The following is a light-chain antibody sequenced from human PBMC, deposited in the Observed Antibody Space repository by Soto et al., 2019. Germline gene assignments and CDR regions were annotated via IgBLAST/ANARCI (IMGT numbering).Light chain of an antibody. CDR3: AAWDASLNGVV. CDR2: SYD. CDR1: SANIGSNA. Sequence: QSAVTQPPSASGTPGQRVTISCSGSSANIGSNAVSWYRQLPGTAPKVLIYSYDQRPSGVPDRFSGSKSGTSASLAISGLQSEDEADYYCAAWDASLNGVVFGGGTKLTVL. V-gene: IGLV1-44*01. J-gene: IGLJ3*02.